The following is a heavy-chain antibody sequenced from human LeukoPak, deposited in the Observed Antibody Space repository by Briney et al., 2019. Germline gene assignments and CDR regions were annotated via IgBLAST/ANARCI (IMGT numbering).Heavy chain of an antibody. J-gene: IGHJ4*02. D-gene: IGHD4-23*01. CDR1: GFTFSNAW. V-gene: IGHV3-23*01. CDR3: SKEKTTVLNPGVDY. Sequence: GGSLRLSCAASGFTFSNAWMNWVRQAPGKGLEWVSAISGSGGSTNYADSVKGRFTISRDNSKNTLYLQMNSLRAEDTAVYYCSKEKTTVLNPGVDYWGQGTLVTVSS. CDR2: ISGSGGST.